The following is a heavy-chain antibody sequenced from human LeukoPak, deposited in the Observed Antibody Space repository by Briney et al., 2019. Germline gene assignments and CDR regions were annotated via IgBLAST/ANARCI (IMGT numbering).Heavy chain of an antibody. CDR1: GFTFSSYW. CDR2: INSDGSST. CDR3: ARGEVWFGELLSAPAFDI. J-gene: IGHJ3*02. V-gene: IGHV3-74*01. Sequence: GGSLRLSCAASGFTFSSYWMHWVRQAPGKGLVWVSRINSDGSSTSYADSVKGRFTISRDNAKNSLYLQMNSLRAEDTAVYYCARGEVWFGELLSAPAFDIWGQGTMVTVSS. D-gene: IGHD3-10*01.